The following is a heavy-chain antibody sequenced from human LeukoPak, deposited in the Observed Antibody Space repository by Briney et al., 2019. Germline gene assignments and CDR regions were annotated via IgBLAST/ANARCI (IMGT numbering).Heavy chain of an antibody. J-gene: IGHJ3*02. CDR2: IIPIFGTA. Sequence: GSSVKVSCKASGGTFSSYAISWVRQAPGQGLEWMGGIIPIFGTANYAQKFQGRVTITADESTSTAYMELSSLRSEDTAVYYCARAPREYRLLWSAFDIWGQGTMVTVSS. D-gene: IGHD2-2*01. CDR1: GGTFSSYA. V-gene: IGHV1-69*01. CDR3: ARAPREYRLLWSAFDI.